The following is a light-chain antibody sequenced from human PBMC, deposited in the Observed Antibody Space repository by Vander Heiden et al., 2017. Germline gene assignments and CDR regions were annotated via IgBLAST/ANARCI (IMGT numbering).Light chain of an antibody. CDR1: SSDVGSYNL. V-gene: IGLV2-23*02. Sequence: QSALTQPASVSGSPGQSITISCTGTSSDVGSYNLVSWYQQHPGNAPKLSMYEVSKRPSGVSNHVSGSKSGNTASLTISGLQAEDEADYYCCSYAGSSTVVFGGGTKLTVL. CDR2: EVS. CDR3: CSYAGSSTVV. J-gene: IGLJ3*02.